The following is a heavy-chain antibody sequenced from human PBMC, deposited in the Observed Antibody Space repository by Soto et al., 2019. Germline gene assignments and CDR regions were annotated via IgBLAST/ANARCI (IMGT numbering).Heavy chain of an antibody. CDR3: ARWGQLLTGMDV. V-gene: IGHV1-69*13. CDR2: IIPIFGTA. D-gene: IGHD1-26*01. Sequence: GASVKVSCKASGGTFSSYAISWVRQAPGQGLEWMGGIIPIFGTANYAQKFQGRVTITADESTSTAYMELSSLRSEDTAVYYCARWGQLLTGMDVWGQGTTVTVSS. J-gene: IGHJ6*02. CDR1: GGTFSSYA.